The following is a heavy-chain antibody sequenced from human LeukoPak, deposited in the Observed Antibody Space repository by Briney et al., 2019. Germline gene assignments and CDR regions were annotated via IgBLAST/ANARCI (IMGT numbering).Heavy chain of an antibody. J-gene: IGHJ5*02. Sequence: GASVKVSCKASGGTFSSYAISWVRQAPGQGLEWMGGIIPIFGTANYAQKFQGRVTITADKSTSTAYMELSSLRSEDTAVYYCARRPVTLTTGTTGDWFDPWGQGTLVTVSS. CDR2: IIPIFGTA. D-gene: IGHD1-1*01. CDR1: GGTFSSYA. CDR3: ARRPVTLTTGTTGDWFDP. V-gene: IGHV1-69*06.